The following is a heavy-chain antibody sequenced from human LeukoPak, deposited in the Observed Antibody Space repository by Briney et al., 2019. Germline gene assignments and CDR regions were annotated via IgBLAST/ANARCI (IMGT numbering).Heavy chain of an antibody. CDR2: ISSSGDST. V-gene: IGHV3-23*01. CDR1: GFTFSSYA. J-gene: IGHJ5*02. Sequence: GGSLRLSCAASGFTFSSYAMSWVRQAPGKGLEWVSGISSSGDSTNYADSVKGRFTISRDTSKNTLYLQMNSLRAEDRAVYYCAKAAYGDYVNWFDPWGQGTLVTVSS. D-gene: IGHD4-17*01. CDR3: AKAAYGDYVNWFDP.